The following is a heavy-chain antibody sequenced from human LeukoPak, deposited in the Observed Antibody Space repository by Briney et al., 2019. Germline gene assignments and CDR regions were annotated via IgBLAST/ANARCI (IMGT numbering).Heavy chain of an antibody. CDR2: ISSGSSAI. V-gene: IGHV3-21*01. Sequence: PGGSLRLSCEASGFTFTTYSMTWVRQAPGKGLEWVSIISSGSSAIFSAHALKGRFTISRDDAKNLLYLDMNSLRAEDTAVYYCARGHTAVTRHFDFWGQGTLVTVSS. J-gene: IGHJ4*02. D-gene: IGHD4-17*01. CDR3: ARGHTAVTRHFDF. CDR1: GFTFTTYS.